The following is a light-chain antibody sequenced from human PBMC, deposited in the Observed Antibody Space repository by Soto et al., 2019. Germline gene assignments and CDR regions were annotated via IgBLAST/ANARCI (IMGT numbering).Light chain of an antibody. CDR3: AAWDDNLNALR. CDR2: RNN. Sequence: QPVLTQPPSASGTLGQRVTISCFGSRSNIGSNYVFWYRHFPGTAPKLLIYRNNQWPSGVPDRFSGSKSGTSASLAISGLRSEDEADYYWAAWDDNLNALRFGGGTKVTVL. J-gene: IGLJ2*01. V-gene: IGLV1-47*01. CDR1: RSNIGSNY.